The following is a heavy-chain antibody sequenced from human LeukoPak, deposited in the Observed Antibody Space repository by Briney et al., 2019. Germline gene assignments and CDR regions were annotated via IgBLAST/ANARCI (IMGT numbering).Heavy chain of an antibody. D-gene: IGHD2-21*02. CDR1: GYTFTGYY. Sequence: ASVKVSCKASGYTFTGYYMHWVRQAPGQGLEWMGWIKPNSGGTNYAQKFQGRVTMTRDTSISTAYMELSRLRSDDTAVYYCAREDGGDDVVVDYWGQGTLVTVSS. CDR2: IKPNSGGT. V-gene: IGHV1-2*02. CDR3: AREDGGDDVVVDY. J-gene: IGHJ4*02.